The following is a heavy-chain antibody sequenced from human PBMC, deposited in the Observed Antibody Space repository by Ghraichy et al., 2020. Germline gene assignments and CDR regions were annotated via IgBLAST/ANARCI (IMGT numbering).Heavy chain of an antibody. D-gene: IGHD6-19*01. Sequence: LSLTCVASGFTFSSYWMSWVRQAPGKGLEWVTNIKQDGSEKDYVDSVKGRFTISRDNAKNSLYLQMNSLRAEDTAVYYCARVGSGWFFDYWGQGTLVTVSS. J-gene: IGHJ4*02. CDR1: GFTFSSYW. CDR3: ARVGSGWFFDY. CDR2: IKQDGSEK. V-gene: IGHV3-7*01.